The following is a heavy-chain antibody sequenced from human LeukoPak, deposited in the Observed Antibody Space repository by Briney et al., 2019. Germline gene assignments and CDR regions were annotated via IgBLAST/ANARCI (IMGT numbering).Heavy chain of an antibody. D-gene: IGHD3-9*01. CDR1: GGSFSGYY. J-gene: IGHJ3*02. CDR3: ARAALRYFDWSLRFSAFDI. V-gene: IGHV4-34*01. CDR2: INHSGST. Sequence: SETLSLTCAVYGGSFSGYYWSWIRHPPGKGLEWIGEINHSGSTNYNPSLKSRVTISVDTSKNQFSLKLSYVTAADTAVYYCARAALRYFDWSLRFSAFDIWGQGTMVTVSS.